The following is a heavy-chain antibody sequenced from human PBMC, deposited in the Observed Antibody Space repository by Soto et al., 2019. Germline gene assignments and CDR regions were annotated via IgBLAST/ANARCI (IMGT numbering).Heavy chain of an antibody. Sequence: QVQLVQSGAEVKKPGASVKVSCKASGYTFTSYGISWVRQAPGQGLEWMGWISAYNGNTNYAQKLQGRVTMTTDTSTSTAYMELRSLRSDDTAVYYCARSRHGDYNWNYRGLSFAYWFDPWGQGTLVTVSS. CDR1: GYTFTSYG. V-gene: IGHV1-18*01. CDR3: ARSRHGDYNWNYRGLSFAYWFDP. CDR2: ISAYNGNT. D-gene: IGHD1-7*01. J-gene: IGHJ5*02.